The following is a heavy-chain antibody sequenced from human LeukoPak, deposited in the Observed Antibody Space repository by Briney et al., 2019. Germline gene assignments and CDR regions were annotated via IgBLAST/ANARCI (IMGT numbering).Heavy chain of an antibody. CDR3: ARVLDPDCSGGSCSNWFDP. CDR1: GYTFTSYG. J-gene: IGHJ5*02. D-gene: IGHD2-15*01. Sequence: ASGMGSCKASGYTFTSYGISSVGRARGQGLAWRGWVKVFNGNTNYAQKLQGRVTMTTDTSTSTAYMELRSLRSDDTAVYYCARVLDPDCSGGSCSNWFDPWGQGTLVTVSS. V-gene: IGHV1-18*01. CDR2: VKVFNGNT.